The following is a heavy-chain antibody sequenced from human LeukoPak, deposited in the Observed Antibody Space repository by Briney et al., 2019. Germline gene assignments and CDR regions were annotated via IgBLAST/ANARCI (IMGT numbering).Heavy chain of an antibody. CDR2: IYYTGST. CDR1: GGSISSHF. D-gene: IGHD3-10*01. J-gene: IGHJ4*02. CDR3: ARSYNSGSYYPYYFDY. V-gene: IGHV4-59*11. Sequence: SETLSLTCTVSGGSISSHFWSWVRQPPGKGLEWIGSIYYTGSTNYNPSLKSRITMSVDTSKNQFSLKLSSVTAADTAVYYCARSYNSGSYYPYYFDYRGQGTLVTVSS.